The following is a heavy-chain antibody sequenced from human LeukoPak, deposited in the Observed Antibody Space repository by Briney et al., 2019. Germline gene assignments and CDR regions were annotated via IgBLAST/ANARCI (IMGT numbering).Heavy chain of an antibody. CDR3: ARGCYGSGSPGY. CDR2: INWNGGST. V-gene: IGHV3-20*04. Sequence: GGSLRLSCAASGFNFGDYGMSWVRQVPGKGLEWVSAINWNGGSTGYADSVKGRFTISRDNAKNSLYLQMNSLRIEDTALYYCARGCYGSGSPGYWGQGTLVTVSS. J-gene: IGHJ4*02. D-gene: IGHD3-10*01. CDR1: GFNFGDYG.